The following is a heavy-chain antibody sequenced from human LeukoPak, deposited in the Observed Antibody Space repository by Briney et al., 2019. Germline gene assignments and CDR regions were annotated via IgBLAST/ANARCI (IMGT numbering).Heavy chain of an antibody. V-gene: IGHV3-33*01. CDR2: IWDDGSNK. Sequence: GGSLRLSCAASGFTFSSYGMHWGRQGPGKGVGGGGVIWDDGSNKYYADSVKGRFSISRDNSKNTLYLQMNSLRAEDTAVYYCARDGSVAAAGTPHDAAFDIWGQGTMVTVSS. CDR1: GFTFSSYG. J-gene: IGHJ3*02. D-gene: IGHD6-13*01. CDR3: ARDGSVAAAGTPHDAAFDI.